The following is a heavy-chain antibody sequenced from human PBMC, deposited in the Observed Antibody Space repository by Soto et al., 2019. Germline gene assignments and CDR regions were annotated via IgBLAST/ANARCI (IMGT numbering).Heavy chain of an antibody. Sequence: QVPLVQSGAEVKKPGASVKVSCKASGYNFTNYGINWVRQATGQGLEWLGWVSAYNGERRYAQRVQARVIMTTDTSTTTAYMELRSLRSDDTAVYYCSRGTSIPASGDYWGQGTLVTVSS. CDR3: SRGTSIPASGDY. D-gene: IGHD6-6*01. J-gene: IGHJ4*01. V-gene: IGHV1-18*01. CDR1: GYNFTNYG. CDR2: VSAYNGER.